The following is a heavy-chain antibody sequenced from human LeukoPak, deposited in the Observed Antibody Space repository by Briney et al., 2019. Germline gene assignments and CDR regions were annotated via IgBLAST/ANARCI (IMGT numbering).Heavy chain of an antibody. V-gene: IGHV1-69*13. CDR1: GYTFTSYD. CDR3: ARERDTAMVLTFDY. CDR2: IIPIFGTA. Sequence: SVKVSCKASGYTFTSYDINWVRQAPGQGLEWMGGIIPIFGTANYAQKFQGRVTITADESTSTAYMELSSLRSEDTAVYYCARERDTAMVLTFDYWGQGTLVTVSS. J-gene: IGHJ4*02. D-gene: IGHD5-18*01.